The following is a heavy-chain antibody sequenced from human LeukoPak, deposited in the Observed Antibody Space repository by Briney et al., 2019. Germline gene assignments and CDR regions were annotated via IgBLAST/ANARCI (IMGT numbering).Heavy chain of an antibody. D-gene: IGHD2-8*01. CDR2: IDYSEST. CDR3: ARVNLLGYCTNDVCPGGGLPFDY. J-gene: IGHJ4*02. CDR1: GGSFSGYH. Sequence: PSETLSLTCAVYGGSFSGYHWSWIRQSPGKGLEWIGEIDYSESTNYNPSLKNRVTISVDTSKNQFSLKLSSVTAADTAVYYCARVNLLGYCTNDVCPGGGLPFDYWGQGTLVTVSS. V-gene: IGHV4-34*01.